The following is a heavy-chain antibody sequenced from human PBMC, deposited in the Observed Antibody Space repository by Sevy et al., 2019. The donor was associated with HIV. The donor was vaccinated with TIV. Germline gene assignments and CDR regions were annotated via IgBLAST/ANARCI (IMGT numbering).Heavy chain of an antibody. CDR3: ARPGSGWFEFDS. D-gene: IGHD6-19*01. Sequence: GGSLRLSCVASGFTFSRYSMNWVRQAPGKGREWVSNIGSTGPTIYYAESVKGRFTISRDTAKNSLYLQMNSLREEDTAVYYCARPGSGWFEFDSWGQGTLVTVSS. V-gene: IGHV3-48*02. CDR1: GFTFSRYS. J-gene: IGHJ4*02. CDR2: IGSTGPTI.